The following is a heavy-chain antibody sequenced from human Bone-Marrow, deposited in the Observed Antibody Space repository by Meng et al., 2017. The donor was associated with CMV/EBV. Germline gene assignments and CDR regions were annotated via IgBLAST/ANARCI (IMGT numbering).Heavy chain of an antibody. Sequence: SETLSLTCTVSGGSISSYYWSWIRQPPGKGLEWIGYIYYSGSTNYNPSLKSRVTISVDTSKNQFSLKLSSVTAADTAVYYCVRVFYGSGWCFDYWGQGTLVTVSS. J-gene: IGHJ4*02. V-gene: IGHV4-59*01. CDR1: GGSISSYY. CDR3: VRVFYGSGWCFDY. D-gene: IGHD6-19*01. CDR2: IYYSGST.